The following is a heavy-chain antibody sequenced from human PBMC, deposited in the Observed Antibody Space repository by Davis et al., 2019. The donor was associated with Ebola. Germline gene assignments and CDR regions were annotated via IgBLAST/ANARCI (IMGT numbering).Heavy chain of an antibody. D-gene: IGHD5/OR15-5a*01. CDR2: IIPVFRTA. CDR3: ARDWEGTDILFRYYGMDV. J-gene: IGHJ6*02. CDR1: GDTLTSYA. Sequence: SVKVSCKAVGDTLTSYAMTWVRQAPGQGLEWMGGIIPVFRTASYAQKFQGRVTITADESTRTAYMELNGLRSDDTAVYYCARDWEGTDILFRYYGMDVWGQGATVTVSS. V-gene: IGHV1-69*13.